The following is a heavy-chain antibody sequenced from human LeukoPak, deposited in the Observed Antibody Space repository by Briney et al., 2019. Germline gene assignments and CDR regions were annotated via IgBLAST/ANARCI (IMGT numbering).Heavy chain of an antibody. V-gene: IGHV1-3*03. CDR3: ARSGSDTRCLDS. Sequence: ASVKVSCKASGYTFTNYAIHWVRQAPGQRPEWMGWINAGNGNTKYSQDFQGRVSITSDTSASTAYMELSSLRSEDMAVYYCARSGSDTRCLDSWGQGTLVTVSS. J-gene: IGHJ4*02. D-gene: IGHD2-15*01. CDR2: INAGNGNT. CDR1: GYTFTNYA.